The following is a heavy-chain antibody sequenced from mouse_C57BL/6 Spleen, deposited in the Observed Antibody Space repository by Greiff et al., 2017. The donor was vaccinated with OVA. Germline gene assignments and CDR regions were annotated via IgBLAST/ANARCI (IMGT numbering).Heavy chain of an antibody. J-gene: IGHJ4*01. Sequence: QVQLQQSDAELVKPGASVKISCKVSGYTFTDHTIHWMKQRPEQGLEWIGYIYPRDGSTKYNEKFKGKATLTADKSSSTAYMQLNSLTSEDSAVYSCAPNWDVGRNYAMDYWGQGTSVTVSS. D-gene: IGHD4-1*01. CDR3: APNWDVGRNYAMDY. CDR2: IYPRDGST. CDR1: GYTFTDHT. V-gene: IGHV1-78*01.